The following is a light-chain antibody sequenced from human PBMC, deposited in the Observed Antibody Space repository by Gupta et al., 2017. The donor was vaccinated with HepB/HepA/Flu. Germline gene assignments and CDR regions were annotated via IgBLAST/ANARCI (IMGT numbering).Light chain of an antibody. Sequence: QSALPQPRSVSGSPGQSVTISCTGTSSDIGGYVSWFQQHPGKAPKLMIFEVTKRPSGVPDRFSDSKSGNTASLTISGLQAEDEADYYCCSYAAYTYVFGTGTEVSVL. CDR1: SSDIGGY. J-gene: IGLJ1*01. CDR3: CSYAAYTYV. CDR2: EVT. V-gene: IGLV2-11*01.